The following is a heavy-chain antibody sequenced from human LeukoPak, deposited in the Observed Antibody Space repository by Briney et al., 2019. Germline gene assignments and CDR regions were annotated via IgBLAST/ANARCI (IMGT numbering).Heavy chain of an antibody. CDR3: AKSLLSLEYSSSWYGQYYFDY. CDR1: GSTFSSNA. V-gene: IGHV3-23*01. Sequence: PGGSLRLSCAASGSTFSSNAMSWVRQAPGKGLEWDSAMSGGDSRTYSADSVKVRFTISRDNSKIPMYLQMNSLSAEETAVYCCAKSLLSLEYSSSWYGQYYFDYWGQGTLVTVSS. CDR2: MSGGDSRT. J-gene: IGHJ4*02. D-gene: IGHD6-13*01.